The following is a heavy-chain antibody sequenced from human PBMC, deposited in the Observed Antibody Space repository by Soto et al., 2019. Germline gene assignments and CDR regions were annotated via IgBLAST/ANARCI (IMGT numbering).Heavy chain of an antibody. CDR2: ISWNSGTI. V-gene: IGHV3-9*01. J-gene: IGHJ6*02. Sequence: DVQLVESGGGLVQPGRSLRLSCAASGFSFDDYAMHWVRQGPGKGLEWVSGISWNSGTIDYAVSVKGRFTISRDNAKNSLYLQMNSLRPEDTALYYCVKDRGSSAGYYYGMDVWGQGTTVTVSS. D-gene: IGHD6-6*01. CDR3: VKDRGSSAGYYYGMDV. CDR1: GFSFDDYA.